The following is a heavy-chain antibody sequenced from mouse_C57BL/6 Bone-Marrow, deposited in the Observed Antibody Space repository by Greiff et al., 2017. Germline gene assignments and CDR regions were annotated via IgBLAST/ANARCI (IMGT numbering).Heavy chain of an antibody. V-gene: IGHV2-5*01. CDR3: AKNYDYDWFAY. CDR1: GFSLTSYG. J-gene: IGHJ3*01. D-gene: IGHD2-4*01. Sequence: VMLVESGPGLVQPSQSLSITCTVSGFSLTSYGVHWVRQSPGKGLEWLGVIWRGGSTDYNADFMSRLSITKDNSKSQVFFKMNSLQADDTAIYYCAKNYDYDWFAYWGQGTLVTVSA. CDR2: IWRGGST.